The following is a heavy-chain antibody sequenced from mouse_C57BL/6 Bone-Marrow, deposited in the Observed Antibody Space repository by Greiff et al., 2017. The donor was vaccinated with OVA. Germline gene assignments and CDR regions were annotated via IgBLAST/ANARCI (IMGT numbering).Heavy chain of an antibody. CDR1: GYTFTSYG. J-gene: IGHJ3*01. Sequence: VQLQQSGAELARPGASVKLSCKASGYTFTSYGISWVKQRTGQGLEWIGEIYPRSGNTYYNEKFKGKATLTAEKSSSTAYMELRSLTSEDSAVYFCARLDYDGFAYWGQGTLVTVSA. V-gene: IGHV1-81*01. CDR2: IYPRSGNT. CDR3: ARLDYDGFAY. D-gene: IGHD2-4*01.